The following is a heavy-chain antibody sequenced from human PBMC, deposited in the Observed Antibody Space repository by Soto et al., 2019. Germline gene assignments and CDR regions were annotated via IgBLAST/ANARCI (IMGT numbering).Heavy chain of an antibody. D-gene: IGHD6-19*01. V-gene: IGHV1-69*13. CDR3: ARSIAVAGREENYYYYYGMDV. Sequence: VKVSCKASGGTFSSYAISWVRQAPGQGLEWMGGIIPIFGTANYAQKFQGRVTITADESTSTAYMELSSLRSEDTAVYYCARSIAVAGREENYYYYYGMDVWGQGTTVTVSS. J-gene: IGHJ6*02. CDR2: IIPIFGTA. CDR1: GGTFSSYA.